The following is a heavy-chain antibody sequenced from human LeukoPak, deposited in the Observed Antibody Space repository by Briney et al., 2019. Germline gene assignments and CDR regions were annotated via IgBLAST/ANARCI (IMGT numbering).Heavy chain of an antibody. J-gene: IGHJ4*02. CDR2: ISYDGSNK. CDR1: GFTFDDYA. V-gene: IGHV3-30-3*01. CDR3: ARGLTGYAGY. D-gene: IGHD5-12*01. Sequence: GGSLRLSCAASGFTFDDYAMHWVRQAPGKGLEWVAVISYDGSNKYYADSVKGRFTISRDNSKNTLYLQMNSLRAEDTAVYYCARGLTGYAGYWGQGTLVTVSS.